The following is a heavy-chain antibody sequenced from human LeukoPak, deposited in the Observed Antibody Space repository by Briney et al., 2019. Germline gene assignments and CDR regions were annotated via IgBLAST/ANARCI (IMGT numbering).Heavy chain of an antibody. CDR2: ISSNGGST. V-gene: IGHV3-64D*06. J-gene: IGHJ4*02. D-gene: IGHD3-22*01. Sequence: GGSLRLSCSASGFTFSSYAMYWVRQAPGKGLEYVSGISSNGGSTYYADSVKGRFTISRDNSKNTLYLQMSSLRAEDTAVYYCVNRGGLLLYFIYWGQGTLVTVSS. CDR3: VNRGGLLLYFIY. CDR1: GFTFSSYA.